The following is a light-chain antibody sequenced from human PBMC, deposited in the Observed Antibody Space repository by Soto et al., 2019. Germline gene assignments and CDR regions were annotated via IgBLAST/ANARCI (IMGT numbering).Light chain of an antibody. V-gene: IGKV3-20*01. Sequence: EIVLTQSPGTLSLSPGERATLSCRASQSVSSSYLAWYQQKPGQAPRLLIYGASSRATGIPDRFSGSGSGTDFTLTISRLEPEDFAVYYCQQYGSPKGTFGGGTKVEIK. J-gene: IGKJ4*01. CDR3: QQYGSPKGT. CDR2: GAS. CDR1: QSVSSSY.